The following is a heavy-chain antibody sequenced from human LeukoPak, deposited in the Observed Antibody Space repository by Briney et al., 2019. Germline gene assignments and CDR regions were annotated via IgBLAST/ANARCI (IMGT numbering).Heavy chain of an antibody. CDR1: GGSFSGYY. CDR3: AGHPNFLNWFDP. Sequence: PSETLSLTCAVYGGSFSGYYWSWIRQPPGKGLEWIGEINHSGSTNYNPSLKSRVTISVDTSKNQFSLKLSSVTAADTAVYYCAGHPNFLNWFDPRGQGTLVTVSS. J-gene: IGHJ5*02. V-gene: IGHV4-34*01. CDR2: INHSGST. D-gene: IGHD1-7*01.